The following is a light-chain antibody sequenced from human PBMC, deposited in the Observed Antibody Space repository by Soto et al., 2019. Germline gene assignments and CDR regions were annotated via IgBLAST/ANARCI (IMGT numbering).Light chain of an antibody. Sequence: SYELTQPLSVSVALGQTARISCGGNNIGSKNVHWYQQNPGQAPVLVIYRDNNRPSGIPERFSGSNSGNTATLTISRAQAGDEADYYCQVWDSNTVVFGGGTKVTVL. CDR3: QVWDSNTVV. V-gene: IGLV3-9*01. CDR1: NIGSKN. J-gene: IGLJ2*01. CDR2: RDN.